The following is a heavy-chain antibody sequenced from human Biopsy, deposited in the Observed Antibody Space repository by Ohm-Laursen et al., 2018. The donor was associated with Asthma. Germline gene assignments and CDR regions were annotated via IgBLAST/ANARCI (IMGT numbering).Heavy chain of an antibody. CDR1: GYPFTDYY. D-gene: IGHD3-16*01. CDR3: ARIKIRIGAGTDRYFDL. Sequence: ASVKVSCKASGYPFTDYYVHWVRQAPGQRLEWMGRIDSNSGGTNYAQKFLGRVTMTRDKSVNTAFMVLSRPRSDDTAIYYCARIKIRIGAGTDRYFDLWGRGTLVTVSS. V-gene: IGHV1-2*06. CDR2: IDSNSGGT. J-gene: IGHJ2*01.